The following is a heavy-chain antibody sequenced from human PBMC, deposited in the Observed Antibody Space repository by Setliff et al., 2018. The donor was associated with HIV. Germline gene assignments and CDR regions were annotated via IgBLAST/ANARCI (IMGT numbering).Heavy chain of an antibody. V-gene: IGHV1-46*01. CDR2: IDPSGGTR. D-gene: IGHD3-10*01. J-gene: IGHJ4*02. Sequence: ASVKVSCKASGYTFTNYYMHWVRQAPGQGLEWMGIIDPSGGTRSYALKFRGRVTMTRDTSTSTVYMELSSLRSEDTAVYYCARALLDYFRDYWGQGTLVTVSS. CDR1: GYTFTNYY. CDR3: ARALLDYFRDY.